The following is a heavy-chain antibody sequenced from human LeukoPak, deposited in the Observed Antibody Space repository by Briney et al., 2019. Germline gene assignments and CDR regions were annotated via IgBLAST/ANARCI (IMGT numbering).Heavy chain of an antibody. D-gene: IGHD3-22*01. CDR3: ARGKDSSGYYYDAFDI. Sequence: GGSLRLSCAASGFTFSTYAIHWVRQAPGKGLEYISTISDNGGSTYYANSVKGRFTISRDNSKNTLYLQMGSLRAEDMAVYYCARGKDSSGYYYDAFDIWGQGTMVTVPS. CDR2: ISDNGGST. J-gene: IGHJ3*02. V-gene: IGHV3-64*01. CDR1: GFTFSTYA.